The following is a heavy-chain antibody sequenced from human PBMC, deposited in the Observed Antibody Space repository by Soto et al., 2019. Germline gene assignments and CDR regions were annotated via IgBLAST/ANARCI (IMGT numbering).Heavy chain of an antibody. J-gene: IGHJ4*02. CDR1: DGSISSSSYY. D-gene: IGHD2-15*01. V-gene: IGHV4-39*01. CDR3: ARHVRGWQLMLDN. CDR2: IYFTGAT. Sequence: PSETLSLTCTVSDGSISSSSYYWGWIRQPPGRGLEWIGSIYFTGATHYNVSLTSRVIISVDTSRNQFSLRLNSVTATDTAVYYCARHVRGWQLMLDNWGQGSLVTVS.